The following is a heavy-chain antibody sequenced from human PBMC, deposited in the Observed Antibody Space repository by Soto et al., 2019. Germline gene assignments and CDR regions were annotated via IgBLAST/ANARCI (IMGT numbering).Heavy chain of an antibody. CDR3: TGSRSRLFAY. CDR2: INHSGST. Sequence: SETLSLTCAVYGGSFSGYYWSWIRQPPGKGLEWIGEINHSGSTNYNPSLKSRVTISVDTSKNQFSLKLSSVTAADTAVYYCTGSRSRLFAYWGQGTLVTVYS. CDR1: GGSFSGYY. J-gene: IGHJ4*02. V-gene: IGHV4-34*01. D-gene: IGHD3-10*01.